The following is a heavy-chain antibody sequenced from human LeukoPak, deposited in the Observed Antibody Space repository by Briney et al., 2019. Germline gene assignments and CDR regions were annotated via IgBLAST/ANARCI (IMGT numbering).Heavy chain of an antibody. CDR2: IHYIGAT. D-gene: IGHD3-9*01. V-gene: IGHV4-34*01. CDR1: GGSITGYY. Sequence: SETLSLTCAVYGGSITGYYWSWIRQPPGKGLEWVGEIHYIGATSYNPSLKSRATISIDTSKNQVSLKLSSVTAADTAVYYCARGNILSGYCFDFWGQGALVTVSS. CDR3: ARGNILSGYCFDF. J-gene: IGHJ4*02.